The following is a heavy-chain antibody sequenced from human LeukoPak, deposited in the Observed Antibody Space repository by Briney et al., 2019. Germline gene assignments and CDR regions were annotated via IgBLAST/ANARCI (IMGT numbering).Heavy chain of an antibody. V-gene: IGHV3-33*01. CDR3: ARDQEGLYFDY. J-gene: IGHJ4*02. Sequence: GRSLGLSCAASGFTFSSSGMHWVRQAPGKGLEWVAVIWYDGSNKYADSVKGRFTISRDNSKNTLYLQMNSLRAEDTAVYYCARDQEGLYFDYWGQGTLVTVSS. CDR1: GFTFSSSG. CDR2: IWYDGSNK.